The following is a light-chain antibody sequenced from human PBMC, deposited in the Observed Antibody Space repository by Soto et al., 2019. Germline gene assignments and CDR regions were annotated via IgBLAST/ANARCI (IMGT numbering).Light chain of an antibody. CDR2: GAS. CDR1: QSVSRN. V-gene: IGKV3-15*01. Sequence: EIVMTQSPATLSVSPGERATLSCRASQSVSRNLAWYQQKPGQAPRLLMYGASTRATGIPARFSGSGSGTEFTLTISSLQSEDFAGYYCQEYDNWLTWTFGQGTKVEIK. J-gene: IGKJ1*01. CDR3: QEYDNWLTWT.